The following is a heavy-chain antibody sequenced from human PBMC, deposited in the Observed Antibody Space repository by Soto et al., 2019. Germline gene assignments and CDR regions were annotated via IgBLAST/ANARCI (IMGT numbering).Heavy chain of an antibody. CDR2: MNPNSGNT. CDR1: GYTFTSYD. J-gene: IGHJ6*02. Sequence: ASVKVSCKASGYTFTSYDINWVRQATGQGLEWMGWMNPNSGNTGYAQKFQGRVTMTRNTSISTAYMELSSLRSEDTAVYYCARGPYYDFWSGYLWKNYYYYGMDVWGQGTTGTV. D-gene: IGHD3-3*01. CDR3: ARGPYYDFWSGYLWKNYYYYGMDV. V-gene: IGHV1-8*01.